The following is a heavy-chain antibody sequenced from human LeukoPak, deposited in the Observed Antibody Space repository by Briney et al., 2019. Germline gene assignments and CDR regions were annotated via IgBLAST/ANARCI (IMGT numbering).Heavy chain of an antibody. CDR3: TRLEDVTATLLRFDY. D-gene: IGHD2-21*02. J-gene: IGHJ4*02. CDR1: GFTFSGSA. Sequence: PEGSLRLFCAASGFTFSGSAMHWVRQASGKGLEWVGRIRSKTNSYATAYAASVKGRFTISRDDSKNTAYLQMNSLKTEDTAVYYCTRLEDVTATLLRFDYWGQGTLVTVSS. CDR2: IRSKTNSYAT. V-gene: IGHV3-73*01.